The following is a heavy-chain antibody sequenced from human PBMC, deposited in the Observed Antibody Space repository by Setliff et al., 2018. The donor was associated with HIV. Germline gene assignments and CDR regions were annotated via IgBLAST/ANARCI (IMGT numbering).Heavy chain of an antibody. CDR3: ARKGNWNYPYDY. D-gene: IGHD1-7*01. CDR2: IYSGGST. CDR1: GGSISGYY. Sequence: NPSETLSLTCTVSGGSISGYYWSWIRQAPGKGLEWMGYIYSGGSTNYNPSLKSRVTISEDTSKNQLSLKLRSVTAADTAVYYCARKGNWNYPYDYWGPGTLVTVSS. V-gene: IGHV4-4*09. J-gene: IGHJ4*02.